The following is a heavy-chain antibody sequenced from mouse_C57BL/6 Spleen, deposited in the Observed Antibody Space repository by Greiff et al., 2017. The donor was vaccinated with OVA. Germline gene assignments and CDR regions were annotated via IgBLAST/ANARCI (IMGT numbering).Heavy chain of an antibody. D-gene: IGHD4-1*01. CDR3: ARKRLGEGYFDV. CDR2: IYPGSGST. J-gene: IGHJ1*03. V-gene: IGHV1-55*01. CDR1: GYTFTSYW. Sequence: QVQLQQPGAELVKPGASVKMSCKASGYTFTSYWITWVKQRPGQGLEWIGDIYPGSGSTNYNEKFKSKATLTVDTSSSTAYMQLSSLTSEDSAVYYCARKRLGEGYFDVWGTGTTVTVSS.